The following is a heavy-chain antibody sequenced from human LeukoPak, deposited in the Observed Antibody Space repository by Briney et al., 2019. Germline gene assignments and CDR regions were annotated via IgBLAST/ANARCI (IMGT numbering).Heavy chain of an antibody. Sequence: GVSLGLSCAASGFTYTKFWMSWVRQAPGEGLEWVANIKEDGSEQFYVDSVKGRFTISRDNAKNSLHLQMNSLRAEDTAVYYCARGTTSRYHNFPYWGQGTLVTVSS. CDR1: GFTYTKFW. CDR3: ARGTTSRYHNFPY. V-gene: IGHV3-7*04. CDR2: IKEDGSEQ. J-gene: IGHJ4*02. D-gene: IGHD2-2*01.